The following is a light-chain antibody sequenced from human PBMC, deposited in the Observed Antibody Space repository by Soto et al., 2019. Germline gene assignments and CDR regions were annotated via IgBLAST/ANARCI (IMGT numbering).Light chain of an antibody. Sequence: DIQMTQSPSSLSASVGDRVTITCRASQDISVYLAGYQQKPGKVPKLLIYSESTLQSGVPSRFSGSGSGTDFTLTISSLQPEDVATYYCQKFNTAPLTFGQGTRLEIK. V-gene: IGKV1-27*01. CDR3: QKFNTAPLT. J-gene: IGKJ5*01. CDR2: SES. CDR1: QDISVY.